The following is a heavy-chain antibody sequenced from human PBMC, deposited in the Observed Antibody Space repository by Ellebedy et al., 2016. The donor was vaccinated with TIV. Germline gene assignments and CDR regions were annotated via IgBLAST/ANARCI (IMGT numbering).Heavy chain of an antibody. V-gene: IGHV2-26*01. CDR2: IFSNDEK. CDR1: GFSLSNARMG. J-gene: IGHJ5*02. Sequence: SGPTLVXPTATLTLTCTVSGFSLSNARMGVSWIRQPPGKALEWLAHIFSNDEKSYSTSLKSRLTISKDTSKSQVVLTMTNMDPVDTATYYCARIPRWNCSSTSCPTSWGQGTLVTVSS. D-gene: IGHD2-2*01. CDR3: ARIPRWNCSSTSCPTS.